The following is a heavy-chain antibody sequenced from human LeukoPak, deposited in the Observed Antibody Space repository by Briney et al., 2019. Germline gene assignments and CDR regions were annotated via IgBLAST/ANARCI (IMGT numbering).Heavy chain of an antibody. Sequence: ASVKVSCKASGYTFTSYGISWVRQAPGQGLEWMGWISPYNGNTNYAQKLKGRVTMTTDTSTSTAYMELRSLRSDDTAVYYCARAGPPAVLRFLWGQYYYYYGMDVWGQGTTVTVSS. D-gene: IGHD3-3*01. V-gene: IGHV1-18*01. CDR1: GYTFTSYG. CDR3: ARAGPPAVLRFLWGQYYYYYGMDV. CDR2: ISPYNGNT. J-gene: IGHJ6*02.